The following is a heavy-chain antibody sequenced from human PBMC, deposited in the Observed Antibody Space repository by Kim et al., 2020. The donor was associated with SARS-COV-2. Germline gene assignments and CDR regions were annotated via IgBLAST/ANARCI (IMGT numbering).Heavy chain of an antibody. J-gene: IGHJ4*02. CDR3: ARRDY. Sequence: AYNGNTNYAQKLQGTVTMTTDTSTGTAYMELRSLRADDTAVYYCARRDYWGQGTLVTVSS. V-gene: IGHV1-18*01. CDR2: AYNGNT.